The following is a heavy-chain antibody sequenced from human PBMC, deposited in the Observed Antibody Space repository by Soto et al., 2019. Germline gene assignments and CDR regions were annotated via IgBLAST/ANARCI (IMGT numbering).Heavy chain of an antibody. Sequence: GLDLEWLALIYWDDDKRYSPSLKSRLTITKDTSKNQVVLTMTNMDPVDTATYYCAHVVPAAMFGDRAYGMDVWGQGTTVTVSS. D-gene: IGHD2-2*01. V-gene: IGHV2-5*02. CDR3: AHVVPAAMFGDRAYGMDV. J-gene: IGHJ6*02. CDR2: IYWDDDK.